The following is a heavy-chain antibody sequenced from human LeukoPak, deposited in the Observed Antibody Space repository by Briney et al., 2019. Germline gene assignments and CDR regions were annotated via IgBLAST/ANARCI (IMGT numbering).Heavy chain of an antibody. J-gene: IGHJ4*02. CDR3: ARGITMVRGVPYFDY. CDR2: IYYSGST. Sequence: SETLSLTCTVSGGSISSSGYYWGWIRQPPGKGLEWIGSIYYSGSTYYNPSLKSRITISVDTSKNQFSLKLSSVTAADTAVYYCARGITMVRGVPYFDYWGQGTLVTVSS. V-gene: IGHV4-39*07. CDR1: GGSISSSGYY. D-gene: IGHD3-10*01.